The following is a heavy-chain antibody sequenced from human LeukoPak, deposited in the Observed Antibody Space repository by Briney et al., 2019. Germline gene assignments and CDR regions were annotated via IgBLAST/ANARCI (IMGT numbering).Heavy chain of an antibody. Sequence: PSETLSFTCTVSGGSISSSSYYWGWIRQPPGKGLEWIGRIYTSGSTNYNPSLKSRVTMSVDTSKNQFSLKLSSVTAADTAVYYCARDPDYGDDTGSWGQGTLVTVSS. CDR2: IYTSGST. CDR1: GGSISSSSYY. D-gene: IGHD4-17*01. J-gene: IGHJ4*02. CDR3: ARDPDYGDDTGS. V-gene: IGHV4-39*07.